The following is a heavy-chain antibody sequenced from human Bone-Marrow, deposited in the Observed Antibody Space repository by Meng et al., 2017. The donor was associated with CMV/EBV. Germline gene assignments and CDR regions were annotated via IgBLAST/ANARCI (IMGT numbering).Heavy chain of an antibody. CDR1: GFTFSSYD. V-gene: IGHV3-13*01. D-gene: IGHD2-15*01. CDR3: ARVVVVAATQGRTGWIDP. CDR2: IGTAGDT. Sequence: GESLKISCAASGFTFSSYDMHWVRQATGKGLEWVSAIGTAGDTYYPGSVKGRFTISRENAKNSLYLQMNSLRAGDTAVYYCARVVVVAATQGRTGWIDPWGQGTLVTVSS. J-gene: IGHJ5*02.